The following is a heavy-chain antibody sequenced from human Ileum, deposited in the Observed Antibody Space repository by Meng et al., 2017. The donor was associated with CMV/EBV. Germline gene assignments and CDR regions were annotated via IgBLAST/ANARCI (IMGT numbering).Heavy chain of an antibody. D-gene: IGHD3-10*01. V-gene: IGHV4-59*01. CDR2: IFSSGRT. J-gene: IGHJ4*02. CDR1: GGSLNGYY. Sequence: GSLRLSCSVSGGSLNGYYWSWIRQTPGRGLEWLGNIFSSGRTDYNPSVMSRVSLSVDTSKRQFSLQLRSVTAADTAVYYCARVGKSFFGDLLPYYFDFWGQGVLVTVSS. CDR3: ARVGKSFFGDLLPYYFDF.